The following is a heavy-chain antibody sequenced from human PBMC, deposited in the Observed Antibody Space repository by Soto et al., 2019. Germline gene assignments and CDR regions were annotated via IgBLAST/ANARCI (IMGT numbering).Heavy chain of an antibody. CDR3: AKLQAYSYGPGAYFEY. Sequence: EVQLVESGGGLVQPGGSLRLSCAAFGFKISSSSMNWVRQAPGRGLEWVAYISDSGSNTLYADSVKGRFTVSRDTAKNSLYLQMNSLRAEDTAVYYCAKLQAYSYGPGAYFEYWGQGTLVTVSS. J-gene: IGHJ4*02. V-gene: IGHV3-48*01. CDR2: ISDSGSNT. D-gene: IGHD5-18*01. CDR1: GFKISSSS.